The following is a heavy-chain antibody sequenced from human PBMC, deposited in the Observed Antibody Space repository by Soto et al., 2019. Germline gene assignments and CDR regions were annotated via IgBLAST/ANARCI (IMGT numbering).Heavy chain of an antibody. Sequence: EVQLWESGGGLVQPGGSLRLSCAASGFSFSTYAMTWVRQAPGKGLQWVSDISGGGSKTHYADSVKGGFTISRDNSKKLLHLQMNRLRAEETAIYYCAKFSAASVYDISSAPDYWGQGTLVTVSS. D-gene: IGHD3-9*01. V-gene: IGHV3-23*01. J-gene: IGHJ4*02. CDR2: ISGGGSKT. CDR1: GFSFSTYA. CDR3: AKFSAASVYDISSAPDY.